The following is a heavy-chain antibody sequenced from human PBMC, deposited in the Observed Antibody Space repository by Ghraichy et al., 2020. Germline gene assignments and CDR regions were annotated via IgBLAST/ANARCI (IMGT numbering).Heavy chain of an antibody. D-gene: IGHD2-15*01. CDR3: ARAHCSGNNCYYYFNYYMDV. V-gene: IGHV3-74*01. CDR2: IKGDGSST. CDR1: GFSFSSFW. J-gene: IGHJ6*03. Sequence: GESLNISCAASGFSFSSFWMHWVRQAPGKGLVWVSGIKGDGSSTTYADSVKGRFTISRDNAKNTLYLQMNSLRAEDTAVYYCARAHCSGNNCYYYFNYYMDVWGKGTTVTVSS.